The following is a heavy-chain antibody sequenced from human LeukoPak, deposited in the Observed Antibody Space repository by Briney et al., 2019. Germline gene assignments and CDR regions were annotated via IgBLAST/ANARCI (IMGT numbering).Heavy chain of an antibody. Sequence: GGSLRLSCAASGFTLSRYWMHWVRQAPGKGLVWVSRINSDGSSTRYADSVKGRFTISRDNAKNTLYLQMNSLRVEDTAVYYCARVVSGFDHWGQGTLVTVSS. CDR3: ARVVSGFDH. J-gene: IGHJ4*02. V-gene: IGHV3-74*01. CDR1: GFTLSRYW. D-gene: IGHD3-22*01. CDR2: INSDGSST.